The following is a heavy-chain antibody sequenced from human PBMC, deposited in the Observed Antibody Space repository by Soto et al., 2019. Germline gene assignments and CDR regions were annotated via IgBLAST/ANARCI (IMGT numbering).Heavy chain of an antibody. Sequence: GGSLRLSCAASGFTFNTYAMTWVRQAPGKGLEWVSAITGSGDTTYYADSVRGRFTISRDNSKNTLYLQMSSLRVEDTAVYYCAKVNAGYCSGGTCYRNWFDPWGQGTMVTVYS. V-gene: IGHV3-23*01. CDR3: AKVNAGYCSGGTCYRNWFDP. D-gene: IGHD2-15*01. CDR2: ITGSGDTT. CDR1: GFTFNTYA. J-gene: IGHJ5*02.